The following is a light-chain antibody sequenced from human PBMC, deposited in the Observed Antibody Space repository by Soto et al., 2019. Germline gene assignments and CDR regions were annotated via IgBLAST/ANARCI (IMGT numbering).Light chain of an antibody. J-gene: IGKJ1*01. CDR2: GAS. CDR1: QSVATN. V-gene: IGKV3-15*01. CDR3: QQYNDWPRT. Sequence: EIVMTQSPVTLSLSPGDRATLSCRASQSVATNLAWFQQRTGQAPRLLVYGASATATGIPARFSGSGSGTEFTLTISSLQSEDFAVYYCQQYNDWPRTFGQGTKVEIK.